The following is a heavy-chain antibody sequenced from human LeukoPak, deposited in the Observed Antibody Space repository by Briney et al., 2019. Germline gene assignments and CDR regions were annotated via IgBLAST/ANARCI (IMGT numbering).Heavy chain of an antibody. CDR1: GFTFSSYS. V-gene: IGHV3-21*01. D-gene: IGHD3-10*01. CDR2: ISSSSSYI. Sequence: GGSLRLSCAASGFTFSSYSMNWVRQAPGKGLEWVSSISSSSSYIYYADSVKGRFTISRDNAKNSLYLQMNSLRAEDTAVYYCAREVGSGSYYSVGPYYFDYWGQGTLVTVSS. CDR3: AREVGSGSYYSVGPYYFDY. J-gene: IGHJ4*02.